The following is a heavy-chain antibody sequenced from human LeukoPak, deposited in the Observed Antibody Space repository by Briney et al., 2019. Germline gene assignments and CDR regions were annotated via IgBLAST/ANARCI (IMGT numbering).Heavy chain of an antibody. Sequence: GGSLRLSCAASGFTFSSYSMNWVRQAPGKGLEWVSSISSSSSYIYYADSVKGRFTISRDNAKNSLYLQMNSLRAEDTAVYYCARAAVVAVAATGFDYWGQGTLVTVSS. CDR1: GFTFSSYS. CDR3: ARAAVVAVAATGFDY. V-gene: IGHV3-21*06. J-gene: IGHJ4*02. CDR2: ISSSSSYI. D-gene: IGHD6-19*01.